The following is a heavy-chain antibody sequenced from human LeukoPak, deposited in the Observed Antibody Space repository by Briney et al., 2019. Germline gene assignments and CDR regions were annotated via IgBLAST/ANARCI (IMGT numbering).Heavy chain of an antibody. Sequence: SETLSLTCTVSGGSISSGSYYWSWIRQPAGKGLEWIGRIYTSGSTNYNPSLKSRVTMSVDTSKNQFSLKLSSVTAADTAVYYCARDHEDYYGSGSYYFDYWGQGTLVTVSS. CDR2: IYTSGST. CDR1: GGSISSGSYY. CDR3: ARDHEDYYGSGSYYFDY. V-gene: IGHV4-61*02. D-gene: IGHD3-10*01. J-gene: IGHJ4*02.